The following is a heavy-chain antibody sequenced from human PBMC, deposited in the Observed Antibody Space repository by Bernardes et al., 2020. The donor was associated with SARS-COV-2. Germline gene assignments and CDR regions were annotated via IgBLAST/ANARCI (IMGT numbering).Heavy chain of an antibody. CDR2: IYYSGKT. V-gene: IGHV4-39*01. CDR3: ARHSAPVRYNGLGV. CDR1: GGSISSSGNY. J-gene: IGHJ6*02. Sequence: SETLSLTCTVSGGSISSSGNYWGWIRLPPGKGLEWIGSIYYSGKTYYNPSLKSRVTISVDTSKNQFSLKLSSVTAADTAVYYCARHSAPVRYNGLGVWGQGTTVTVSS.